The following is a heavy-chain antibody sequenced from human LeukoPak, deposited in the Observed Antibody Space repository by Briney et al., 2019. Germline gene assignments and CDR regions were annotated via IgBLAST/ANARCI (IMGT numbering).Heavy chain of an antibody. CDR1: GFTFSAYA. Sequence: GGSLRLSCTASGFTFSAYAMMWVRQAPGKGLEWVSSISSSSSYIYYADSVKGRFTISRDNAKNSLYLQMNSLRAEDTAVYYCASHGPIPPDGYNSPYYFDYWGQGTLITVSS. CDR2: ISSSSSYI. CDR3: ASHGPIPPDGYNSPYYFDY. V-gene: IGHV3-21*01. J-gene: IGHJ4*02. D-gene: IGHD5-24*01.